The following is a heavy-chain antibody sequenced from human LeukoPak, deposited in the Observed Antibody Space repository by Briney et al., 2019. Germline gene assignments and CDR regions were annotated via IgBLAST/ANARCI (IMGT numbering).Heavy chain of an antibody. CDR2: INHSGST. V-gene: IGHV4-34*01. J-gene: IGHJ6*02. D-gene: IGHD6-6*01. Sequence: SETLSLTCAVYGGSFSGYYWSWIRQPPGKGLEWIGEINHSGSTNYNPSLKSRVTISVDTSKNQFSLKLSSVTAADTAVYYCARRADPALGSIAARRGMDVWGQGTTVTVSS. CDR3: ARRADPALGSIAARRGMDV. CDR1: GGSFSGYY.